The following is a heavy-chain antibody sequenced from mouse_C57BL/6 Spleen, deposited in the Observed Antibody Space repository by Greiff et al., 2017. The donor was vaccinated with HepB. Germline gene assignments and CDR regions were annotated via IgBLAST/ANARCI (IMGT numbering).Heavy chain of an antibody. J-gene: IGHJ1*03. D-gene: IGHD1-1*01. Sequence: EVKLVESGTVLARPGASVKMSCKTSGYTFTSYWMHWVKQRPGQGLEWIGAIYPGNSDTSYNQKFKGKAKLTAVTSASTAYMELSSLTNEDSAVYYCTNYYGSSYVGWYFDVWGTGTTVTVSS. CDR1: GYTFTSYW. CDR3: TNYYGSSYVGWYFDV. CDR2: IYPGNSDT. V-gene: IGHV1-5*01.